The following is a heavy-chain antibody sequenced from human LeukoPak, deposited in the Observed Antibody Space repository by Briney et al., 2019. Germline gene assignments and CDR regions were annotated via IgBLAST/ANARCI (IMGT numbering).Heavy chain of an antibody. CDR2: IYYSGST. J-gene: IGHJ6*03. CDR3: ARHGTGRGYYYYYMDV. V-gene: IGHV4-39*01. D-gene: IGHD6-13*01. CDR1: GGSISSSSYY. Sequence: PSETLSPTCAVSGGSISSSSYYWGWIRQPPGKGLEWIGRIYYSGSTFYNPSLKSRVTISVDTSKNQFSLKLSSVTAADTAVYYCARHGTGRGYYYYYMDVWGKGTTVTVSS.